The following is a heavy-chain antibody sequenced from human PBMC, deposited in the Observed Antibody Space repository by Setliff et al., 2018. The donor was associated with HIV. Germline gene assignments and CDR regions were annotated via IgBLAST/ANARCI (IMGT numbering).Heavy chain of an antibody. CDR3: ARSPLYSGYERYYFDY. CDR2: IFHSGSP. J-gene: IGHJ4*02. Sequence: SETLSLTCTVSGGSIISSHWWSWVRQPPGKGLEWIGEIFHSGSPNYNPSLKSRVTMSVDTSKNQFSLKLNSLIAADTAVYYCARSPLYSGYERYYFDYWGQGTLVTVSS. V-gene: IGHV4-4*02. CDR1: GGSIISSHW. D-gene: IGHD5-12*01.